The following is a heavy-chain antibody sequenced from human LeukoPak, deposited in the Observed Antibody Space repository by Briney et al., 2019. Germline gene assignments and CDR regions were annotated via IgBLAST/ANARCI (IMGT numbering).Heavy chain of an antibody. CDR2: ISSSGSTI. CDR3: ARGRYSGSWYPDYYYYYGMDV. D-gene: IGHD6-13*01. Sequence: GGSLRLSCAASGFTFSSYEMNWVRQAPGKGLEWVSYISSSGSTIYYADSVKGRFTISRDNAKNSLCLQMNSLRAEDTAVYYCARGRYSGSWYPDYYYYYGMDVWGQGTTVTVSS. J-gene: IGHJ6*02. V-gene: IGHV3-48*03. CDR1: GFTFSSYE.